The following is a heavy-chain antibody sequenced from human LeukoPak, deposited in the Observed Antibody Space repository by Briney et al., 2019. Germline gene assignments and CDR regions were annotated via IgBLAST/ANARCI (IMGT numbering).Heavy chain of an antibody. CDR1: GGSISNYY. V-gene: IGHV4-59*12. D-gene: IGHD3-22*01. Sequence: SETLSLTCTVSGGSISNYYWSWIRQPPGKGLECIGYIYYSGSTYYNPSLKSRVTISVDTSKNQFSLKLSSVIAADTAVYYCARDRPPGYYTRYYYYGTDVWGQGTTVTVSS. CDR3: ARDRPPGYYTRYYYYGTDV. CDR2: IYYSGST. J-gene: IGHJ6*02.